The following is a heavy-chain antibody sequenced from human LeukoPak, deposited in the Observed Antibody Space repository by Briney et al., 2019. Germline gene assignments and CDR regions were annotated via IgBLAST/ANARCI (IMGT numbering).Heavy chain of an antibody. CDR2: INPNSGGT. Sequence: ASVKVSCKASGYTFTGYYMHWVRRAPGQGLEWMGWINPNSGGTNYAQKFQGRVTMTRDTSISTAYMELSRLRSDDTAVYYCARVEYYDFWSGYYIWGQGTLVTVSS. V-gene: IGHV1-2*02. CDR3: ARVEYYDFWSGYYI. J-gene: IGHJ4*02. CDR1: GYTFTGYY. D-gene: IGHD3-3*01.